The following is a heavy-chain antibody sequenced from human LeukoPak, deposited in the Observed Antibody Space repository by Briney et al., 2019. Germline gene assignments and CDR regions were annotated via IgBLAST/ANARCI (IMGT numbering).Heavy chain of an antibody. CDR1: GYTFTGYY. CDR3: ARDQYYGSGSFDC. D-gene: IGHD3-10*01. CDR2: INPNSGGT. Sequence: ASVKVSCKASGYTFTGYYMHWVRQAPGQGHEWLGRINPNSGGTNYAQKFQGRVTMTSDTSISTAYMVLSRLRSDDTAVYYCARDQYYGSGSFDCWGQGTLVTVSS. J-gene: IGHJ4*02. V-gene: IGHV1-2*06.